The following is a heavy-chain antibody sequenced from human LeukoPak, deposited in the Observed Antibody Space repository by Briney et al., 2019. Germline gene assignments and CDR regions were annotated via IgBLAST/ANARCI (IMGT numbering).Heavy chain of an antibody. V-gene: IGHV4-61*02. D-gene: IGHD6-6*01. CDR1: GGSISSGSYY. Sequence: SQTLSLTFTVSGGSISSGSYYWSWIRQPAGKGLEWIGRIYTSGSTNYNPSLKSRVTISVDTSKNQFSLKLSSVTAADTAVYYCARDKPEYSSSPYYYYMDVWGKGTTVTVSS. J-gene: IGHJ6*03. CDR3: ARDKPEYSSSPYYYYMDV. CDR2: IYTSGST.